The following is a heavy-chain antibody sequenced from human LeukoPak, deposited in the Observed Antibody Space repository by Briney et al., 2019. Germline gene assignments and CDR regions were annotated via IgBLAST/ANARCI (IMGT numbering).Heavy chain of an antibody. J-gene: IGHJ4*02. Sequence: GGPLRLSCAASGLTFSSFGMHWVRQAPGKGLEWLASISFDGSEIYYGDSVKGRFTISRDNSKNTLFLQMNSLRADDTAVYLCAKDREGRGYNYGTYFDYWGRGTLVTVSS. CDR3: AKDREGRGYNYGTYFDY. D-gene: IGHD5-18*01. CDR2: ISFDGSEI. CDR1: GLTFSSFG. V-gene: IGHV3-30*18.